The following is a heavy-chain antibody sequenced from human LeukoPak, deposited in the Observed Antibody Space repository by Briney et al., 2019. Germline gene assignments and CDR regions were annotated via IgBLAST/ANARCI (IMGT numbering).Heavy chain of an antibody. D-gene: IGHD6-13*01. V-gene: IGHV3-66*01. Sequence: PGGSLRLSCAASGFTVSSNYMSWVRQAPGKGLEWVSVIYSGGSTYYADSVKGRFTISRDNSKNTLYLQMNSLRAEDTAVYYCARDPPIAAAGTSGYWGQGTLVTVSS. CDR3: ARDPPIAAAGTSGY. J-gene: IGHJ4*02. CDR2: IYSGGST. CDR1: GFTVSSNY.